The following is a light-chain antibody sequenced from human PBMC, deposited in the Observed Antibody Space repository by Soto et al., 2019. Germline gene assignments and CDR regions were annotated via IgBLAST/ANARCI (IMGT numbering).Light chain of an antibody. CDR2: QDN. V-gene: IGLV3-1*01. CDR1: KLGDKY. J-gene: IGLJ2*01. CDR3: QAWDSSTVV. Sequence: SYELTQPPSVSVSPGQTASITCSGDKLGDKYACWYQQKPGQSPVLVIYQDNKRPSGIPERFSGSNSGNTATLTISGTQAMDEADYYCQAWDSSTVVFGGGTKLTV.